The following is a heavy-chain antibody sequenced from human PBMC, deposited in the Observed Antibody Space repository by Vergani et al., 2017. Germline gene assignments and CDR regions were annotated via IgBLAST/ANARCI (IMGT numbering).Heavy chain of an antibody. D-gene: IGHD5-12*01. CDR3: ARGVSGYDRAYYYMDV. CDR1: GFTFSSYG. J-gene: IGHJ6*03. V-gene: IGHV3-33*01. Sequence: QVQLVESGGGVVQPGRSLRLSCAASGFTFSSYGMHWVRQAPGKGLEWVAVIWYDGSNKYYADSVKGRFTISRDNSKNTLYLQMNSLRAEDTAVYYCARGVSGYDRAYYYMDVWGKGP. CDR2: IWYDGSNK.